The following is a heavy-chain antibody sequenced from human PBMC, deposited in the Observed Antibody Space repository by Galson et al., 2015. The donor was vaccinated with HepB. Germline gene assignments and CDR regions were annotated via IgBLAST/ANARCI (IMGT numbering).Heavy chain of an antibody. CDR3: ARLNGGVADY. J-gene: IGHJ4*02. D-gene: IGHD2-21*01. Sequence: SLRLSCAASGFTFSNYSMNWVRQAPGKGLEWVSSISSSSSYIYYADSVKGRFTISRDNAKNSLYLQMNSLRAEDTAVYYCARLNGGVADYWGQGTLVTVSS. CDR1: GFTFSNYS. V-gene: IGHV3-21*01. CDR2: ISSSSSYI.